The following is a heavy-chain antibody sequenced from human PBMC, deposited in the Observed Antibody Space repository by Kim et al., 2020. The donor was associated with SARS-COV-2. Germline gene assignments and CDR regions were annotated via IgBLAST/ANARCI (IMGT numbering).Heavy chain of an antibody. CDR1: GYSFTSYW. Sequence: GESLKISCKGSGYSFTSYWIGWVRQMPGKGLEWMGIIYPGDSDTRYSPSFQGQVTISADKSISTAYLQWSSLKASDTAMYYCARRKHLIYYYDSSGYSGYFDYWGQGTLVTVSS. CDR2: IYPGDSDT. D-gene: IGHD3-22*01. V-gene: IGHV5-51*01. J-gene: IGHJ4*02. CDR3: ARRKHLIYYYDSSGYSGYFDY.